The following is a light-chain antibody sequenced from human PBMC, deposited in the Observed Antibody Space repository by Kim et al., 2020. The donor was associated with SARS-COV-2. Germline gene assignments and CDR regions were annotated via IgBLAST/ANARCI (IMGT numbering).Light chain of an antibody. CDR1: QGIFTF. Sequence: SASVGDSITITWQASQGIFTFLNWYQHRPGQPPKRLIYDASNLQTGVPSRFSAGGSGTHFTFTVSSLQPEDVATYYCQQYDDLPYTFGQGTKLEI. J-gene: IGKJ2*01. V-gene: IGKV1-33*01. CDR2: DAS. CDR3: QQYDDLPYT.